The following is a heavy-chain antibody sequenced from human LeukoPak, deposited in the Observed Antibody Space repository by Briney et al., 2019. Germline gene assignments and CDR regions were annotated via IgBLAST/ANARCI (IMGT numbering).Heavy chain of an antibody. D-gene: IGHD3-22*01. Sequence: PGGSLRLSCAASGFTFSTYAMHWVRQAPGKGLEWVALISYDGSNKYYAASVKGRFTNSKDNSKNTLSLQMNSLRAEDTAVYYCARPLYYYDSSGYRTDDAFDIWARGQWSPSLQ. V-gene: IGHV3-30-3*01. CDR3: ARPLYYYDSSGYRTDDAFDI. CDR2: ISYDGSNK. J-gene: IGHJ3*02. CDR1: GFTFSTYA.